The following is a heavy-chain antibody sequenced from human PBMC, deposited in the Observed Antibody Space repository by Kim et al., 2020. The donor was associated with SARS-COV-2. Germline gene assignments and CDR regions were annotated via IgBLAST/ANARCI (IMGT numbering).Heavy chain of an antibody. CDR3: ARVGRASSYGSGISMDV. Sequence: SETLSLTCTVSGGSVSSGSYYWSWIRQPPGKGLEWIGYIYYSGSTNYNPSLKSRVTITVDTSKNQFSLKLSSVTAADTAVYYCARVGRASSYGSGISMDVWGQGTTVTVSS. CDR2: IYYSGST. CDR1: GGSVSSGSYY. D-gene: IGHD3-10*01. J-gene: IGHJ6*02. V-gene: IGHV4-61*01.